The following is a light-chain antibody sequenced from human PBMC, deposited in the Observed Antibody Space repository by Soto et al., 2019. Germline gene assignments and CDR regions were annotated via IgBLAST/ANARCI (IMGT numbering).Light chain of an antibody. Sequence: EIVLTQSPGTLSLSPGERATLSCRASQSIYNNYLAWYQRKPGQAPRLLIYGASSRAMGIPDRFSGSGSGTDFTLTISRLEPEDFVVYYCQQYGDSVYTFGQGTNLEIK. J-gene: IGKJ2*01. CDR3: QQYGDSVYT. CDR1: QSIYNNY. V-gene: IGKV3-20*01. CDR2: GAS.